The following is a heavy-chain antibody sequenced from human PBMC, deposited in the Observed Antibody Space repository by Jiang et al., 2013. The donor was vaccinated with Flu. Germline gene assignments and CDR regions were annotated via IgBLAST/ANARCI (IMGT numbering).Heavy chain of an antibody. CDR1: GGSISSGGYS. V-gene: IGHV4-30-2*01. Sequence: GSGLVKPSQTLSLTCAVSGGSISSGGYSWSWIRQPPGKGLEWIGYIYHSGSTYYNPSLKSRVTISVDRSKNQFSLKLSSVTAADTAVYYCARGADYYDSSGNFDYWG. CDR2: IYHSGST. D-gene: IGHD3-22*01. CDR3: ARGADYYDSSGNFDY. J-gene: IGHJ4*01.